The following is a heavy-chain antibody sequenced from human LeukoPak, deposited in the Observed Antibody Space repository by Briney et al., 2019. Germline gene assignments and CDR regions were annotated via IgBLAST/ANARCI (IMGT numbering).Heavy chain of an antibody. Sequence: GGSLRLSCAASGFTFAIHAMTWVRQAPGKGLEWVSGISGDGASTHYADSVKGQFTISRDNSQNTLFLQMNSLRVEDTAIYYCAKDSYVSGRPLHTFDVWGQGTMVTVSS. D-gene: IGHD3-10*01. J-gene: IGHJ3*01. CDR3: AKDSYVSGRPLHTFDV. CDR2: ISGDGAST. V-gene: IGHV3-23*01. CDR1: GFTFAIHA.